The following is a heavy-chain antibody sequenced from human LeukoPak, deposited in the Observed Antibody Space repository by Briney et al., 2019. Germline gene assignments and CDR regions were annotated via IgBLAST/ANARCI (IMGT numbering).Heavy chain of an antibody. Sequence: ASVKVSCKASGYTFTGYYMHWVRQAPGQGLEWMGWINPNSGGTNYAQKFQGRVTMTRDTSISTAYMELSRLRSDDTAVYYCARVWFGEIGWLDPWGQGTLVTVSS. CDR1: GYTFTGYY. V-gene: IGHV1-2*02. CDR3: ARVWFGEIGWLDP. J-gene: IGHJ5*02. CDR2: INPNSGGT. D-gene: IGHD3-10*01.